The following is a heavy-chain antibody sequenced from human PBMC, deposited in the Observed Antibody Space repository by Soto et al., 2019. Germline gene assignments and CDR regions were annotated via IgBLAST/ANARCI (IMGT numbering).Heavy chain of an antibody. CDR1: GFTFSSYA. J-gene: IGHJ4*02. CDR2: ISSNGGST. Sequence: PGGSLRLSCSASGFTFSSYAMHWVRQAPGKGLEYVSAISSNGGSTYYADSVKGRFTISRDNSKNTLYLQMNSLRAEDTAVYYCAKEQGGYSGYEFDYWGQGTLVTVSS. D-gene: IGHD5-12*01. V-gene: IGHV3-64*04. CDR3: AKEQGGYSGYEFDY.